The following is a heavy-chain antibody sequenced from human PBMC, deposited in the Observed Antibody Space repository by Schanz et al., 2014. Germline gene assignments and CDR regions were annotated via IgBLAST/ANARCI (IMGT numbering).Heavy chain of an antibody. V-gene: IGHV3-23*01. CDR2: LSGSGGST. CDR1: GFTFSDYY. Sequence: DVQLLESGGGLVQPGGSLRLSCAASGFTFSDYYMSWIRQAPGKGLEWVSALSGSGGSTYYADSVKGRFTISRDYSKNTLYLQMSSLRAEDTAIYYCAKLSSSGRLAGYFDYWGQGALVTVSS. J-gene: IGHJ4*02. D-gene: IGHD6-19*01. CDR3: AKLSSSGRLAGYFDY.